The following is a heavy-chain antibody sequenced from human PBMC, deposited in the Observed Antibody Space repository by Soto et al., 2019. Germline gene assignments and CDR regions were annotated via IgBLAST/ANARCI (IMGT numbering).Heavy chain of an antibody. CDR2: ISATGDTI. CDR1: GFTFSSYA. Sequence: GGSLRLSCAASGFTFSSYAMTWLRQSPGKGLEWVSVISATGDTIYYADSVEGRFTISRDNSNSTLFLQMDRLTADDTAVYFCAKDAYYDLSTGTGYYYYGLDVWGQGTTVTAP. J-gene: IGHJ6*02. V-gene: IGHV3-23*01. CDR3: AKDAYYDLSTGTGYYYYGLDV. D-gene: IGHD3-9*01.